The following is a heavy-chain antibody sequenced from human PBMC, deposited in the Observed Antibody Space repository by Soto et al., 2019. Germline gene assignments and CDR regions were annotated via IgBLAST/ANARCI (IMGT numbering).Heavy chain of an antibody. D-gene: IGHD1-26*01. CDR2: IIPILGIA. CDR1: GGTFSSYA. Sequence: SVKVSCKASGGTFSSYAISWVRQAPGQGLEWMGRIIPILGIANYAQKFQGRVTITADKSTSTAYMELSSLRSEDTAVYYCASGGSYPPSRFDYWGQGTLVTVSS. CDR3: ASGGSYPPSRFDY. V-gene: IGHV1-69*04. J-gene: IGHJ4*02.